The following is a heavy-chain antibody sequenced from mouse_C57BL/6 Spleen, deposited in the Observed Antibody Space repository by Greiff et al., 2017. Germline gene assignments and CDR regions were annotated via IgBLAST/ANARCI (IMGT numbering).Heavy chain of an antibody. V-gene: IGHV5-17*01. CDR2: ISSGSSTI. CDR1: GFTFSDYG. J-gene: IGHJ4*01. Sequence: EVKLMESGGGLVKPGGSLKLSCAASGFTFSDYGMHWVRQAPEKGLEWVAYISSGSSTIYYADTVKGRFTISRDNAKNTLFLQMTSLRSEDTAMYYCARPWDSYAMDYWGQGTSVTVSS. CDR3: ARPWDSYAMDY. D-gene: IGHD4-1*01.